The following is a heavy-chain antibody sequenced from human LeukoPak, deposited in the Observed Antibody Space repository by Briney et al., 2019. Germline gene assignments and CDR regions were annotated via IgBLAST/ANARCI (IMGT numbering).Heavy chain of an antibody. CDR3: ARDQFAFGLFDY. CDR2: SYSGGST. D-gene: IGHD3/OR15-3a*01. J-gene: IGHJ4*02. Sequence: GGSLRLSCAASGCTVSSNYMSGVRQAPGKGREWGSVSYSGGSTYYADCGKGRFTISRDSSKNTLYLQMNSLRAEDTAVYYCARDQFAFGLFDYWGQGTLVTVSS. V-gene: IGHV3-53*01. CDR1: GCTVSSNY.